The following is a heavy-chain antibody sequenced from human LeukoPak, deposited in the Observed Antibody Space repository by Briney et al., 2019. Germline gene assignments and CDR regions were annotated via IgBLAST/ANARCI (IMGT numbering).Heavy chain of an antibody. CDR1: GFTFSSYA. CDR2: ISGSGGST. Sequence: GSLRLSCAASGFTFSSYAMSWVRQAPGKGLEWVSAISGSGGSTYYADSVKGRFTISRDNSKNTLYLQMNSLRAGDTAVYYCAKDPREMATILPLYYFDYWGQGTLVTVSS. J-gene: IGHJ4*02. D-gene: IGHD5-12*01. V-gene: IGHV3-23*01. CDR3: AKDPREMATILPLYYFDY.